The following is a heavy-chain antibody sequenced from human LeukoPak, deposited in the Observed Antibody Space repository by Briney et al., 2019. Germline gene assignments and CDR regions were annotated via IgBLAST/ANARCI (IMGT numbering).Heavy chain of an antibody. Sequence: GGSLRLSCAASGFRFSYTWMTWVRQAPGKGLEWIGRIKNKADGGKIDYSAPVKGRFSISRDDSKNELYLQMNSLKTEDTAVYYCTTDLSPGGYYDSSGPRHFQHWGQGTLVTVSS. V-gene: IGHV3-15*05. CDR2: IKNKADGGKI. J-gene: IGHJ1*01. D-gene: IGHD3-22*01. CDR1: GFRFSYTW. CDR3: TTDLSPGGYYDSSGPRHFQH.